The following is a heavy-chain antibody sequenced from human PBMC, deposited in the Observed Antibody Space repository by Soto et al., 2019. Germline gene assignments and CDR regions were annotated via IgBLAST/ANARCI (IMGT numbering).Heavy chain of an antibody. Sequence: SVKVSCKASGGTFSSYAISWVRQAPVQGLELMGGIIPIFGTANYAQKFQGRVTITADESTSTAYMELSSLRSEDTAVYYCARPYYYDSSGSHYFDYWGQGTLVTVYS. CDR3: ARPYYYDSSGSHYFDY. CDR1: GGTFSSYA. J-gene: IGHJ4*02. V-gene: IGHV1-69*13. D-gene: IGHD3-22*01. CDR2: IIPIFGTA.